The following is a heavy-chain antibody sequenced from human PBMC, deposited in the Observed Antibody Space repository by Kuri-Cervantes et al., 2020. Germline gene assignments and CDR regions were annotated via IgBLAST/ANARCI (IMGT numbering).Heavy chain of an antibody. V-gene: IGHV1-2*02. Sequence: ASVKVSCKASGYTFTSYGISWVRQAPGQGLEWMGWINPNSGGTNYAQKFQGRVTMTRDTSISTAYMELSRLRSDDTAVYYCARVCSTSCSDAFDIWGQGTMVTVSS. CDR3: ARVCSTSCSDAFDI. D-gene: IGHD2-2*01. CDR1: GYTFTSYG. J-gene: IGHJ3*02. CDR2: INPNSGGT.